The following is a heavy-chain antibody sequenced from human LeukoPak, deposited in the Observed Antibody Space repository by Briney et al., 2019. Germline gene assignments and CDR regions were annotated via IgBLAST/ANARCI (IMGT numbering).Heavy chain of an antibody. D-gene: IGHD2-15*01. CDR1: GASISSTGYS. Sequence: SETLSLTCTVSGASISSTGYSSGWIRQSPGKRLEWIGSLFNSGVTYYSPSLKSRVSTSVDTSNNHFSLRLTSLTAADTAIYYCARHRVASAYSSFDYWGQGTLVTVSS. CDR2: LFNSGVT. J-gene: IGHJ4*02. V-gene: IGHV4-39*01. CDR3: ARHRVASAYSSFDY.